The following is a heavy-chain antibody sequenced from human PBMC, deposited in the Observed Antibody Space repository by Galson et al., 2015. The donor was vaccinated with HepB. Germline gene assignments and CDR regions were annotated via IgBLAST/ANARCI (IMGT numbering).Heavy chain of an antibody. CDR1: GFTFSSYS. V-gene: IGHV3-48*01. Sequence: SLRLSCAASGFTFSSYSMNWVRQAPGKGLEWVSYISSSSSTIYYADSVKGRFTISRDNAKNSLYLQMNSLRAEDTAVYYCARDPHPGSGLSRGTDAFDIWGQGTMVTVSS. CDR2: ISSSSSTI. CDR3: ARDPHPGSGLSRGTDAFDI. D-gene: IGHD6-19*01. J-gene: IGHJ3*02.